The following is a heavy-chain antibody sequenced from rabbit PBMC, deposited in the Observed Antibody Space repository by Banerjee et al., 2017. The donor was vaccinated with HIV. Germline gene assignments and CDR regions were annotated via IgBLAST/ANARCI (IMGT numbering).Heavy chain of an antibody. D-gene: IGHD1-1*01. CDR1: GFSFSGYW. J-gene: IGHJ4*01. Sequence: QEQLEESGGDLVKPEGSLTLTCTASGFSFSGYWICWVRQAPGKGLEWIGCIDTGSSGSTYYASWAKGRFTISKTSTTAVTLQMTSLTAADTATYFCARGSNSDLYFFNLWGPGTLVTVS. CDR2: IDTGSSGST. V-gene: IGHV1S45*01. CDR3: ARGSNSDLYFFNL.